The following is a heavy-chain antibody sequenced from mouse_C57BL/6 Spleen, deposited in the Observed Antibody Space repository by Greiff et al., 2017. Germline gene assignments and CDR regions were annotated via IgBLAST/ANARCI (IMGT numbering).Heavy chain of an antibody. D-gene: IGHD1-1*01. J-gene: IGHJ2*01. CDR3: ARLHYGSSYFDY. V-gene: IGHV1-76*01. Sequence: QVHVKQSGAELVRPGASVKLSCKASGYTFTDYYINWVKQRPGQGLEWIARIYPGSGNTYYNEKFKGKATLTAEKSSSTAYMQLSSLTSEDSAVYFCARLHYGSSYFDYWGQGTTLTVSS. CDR2: IYPGSGNT. CDR1: GYTFTDYY.